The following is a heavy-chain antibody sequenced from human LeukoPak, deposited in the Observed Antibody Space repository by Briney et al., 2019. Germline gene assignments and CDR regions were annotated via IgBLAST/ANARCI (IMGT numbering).Heavy chain of an antibody. CDR1: GGSISSYY. V-gene: IGHV4-4*09. J-gene: IGHJ5*02. CDR2: IYTGGST. CDR3: ARHTPDPAAPLDP. D-gene: IGHD2-2*01. Sequence: SETLSLTCTISGGSISSYYWSWIRQPPGKGLEWIGYIYTGGSTNYNPSLKSRVTISVDTSKNQFSLKLSSVTAADTAVYYCARHTPDPAAPLDPWGQGTLVTVSS.